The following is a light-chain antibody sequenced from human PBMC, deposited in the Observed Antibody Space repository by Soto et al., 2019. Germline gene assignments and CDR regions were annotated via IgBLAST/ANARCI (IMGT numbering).Light chain of an antibody. J-gene: IGLJ3*02. Sequence: QSALTQPASVSGSPGQSITISCTGTSTDTYHYKYVSWYQQHPGKAPKLIIYEVSSRPSGVSDRFSASKSGNTASLTISGLQAEDEADYYCSSYAGSYTWVFGGGTKLTVL. CDR2: EVS. CDR1: STDTYHYKY. V-gene: IGLV2-14*01. CDR3: SSYAGSYTWV.